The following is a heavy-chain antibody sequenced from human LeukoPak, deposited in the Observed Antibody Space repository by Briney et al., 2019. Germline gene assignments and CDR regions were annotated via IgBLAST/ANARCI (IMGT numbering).Heavy chain of an antibody. J-gene: IGHJ6*03. CDR2: IIPIFGTA. Sequence: GASVKVSCKASGYTFTSYDINWVRQAPGQGLEWMGGIIPIFGTANYAQKFQGRVTITADESTSTAYMELSSLRSEDTAVYYCASELRTVGYYYMDVWGKGTTVTVSS. CDR3: ASELRTVGYYYMDV. V-gene: IGHV1-69*13. CDR1: GYTFTSYD. D-gene: IGHD5-12*01.